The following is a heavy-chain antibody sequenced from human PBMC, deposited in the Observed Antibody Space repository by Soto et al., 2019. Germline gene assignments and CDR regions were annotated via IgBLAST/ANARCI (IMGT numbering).Heavy chain of an antibody. CDR3: ARGSTRGPFRYYYGMDV. Sequence: SETLSLTCAVYGGSFSGYYWSWIRQPPGKGLEWIGEINHSGSTNYNPSLKSRVTISVDTSKNQFSLKLSSVTAADTAVYYCARGSTRGPFRYYYGMDVWRQGTTVTVSS. CDR2: INHSGST. J-gene: IGHJ6*02. D-gene: IGHD3-10*01. CDR1: GGSFSGYY. V-gene: IGHV4-34*01.